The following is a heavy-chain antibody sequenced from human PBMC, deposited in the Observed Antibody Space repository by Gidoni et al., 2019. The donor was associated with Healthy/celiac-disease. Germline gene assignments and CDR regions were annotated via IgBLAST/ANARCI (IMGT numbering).Heavy chain of an antibody. CDR2: INSDGSST. D-gene: IGHD3-10*01. CDR3: ARGRSMVRGVLIAVAANFDY. V-gene: IGHV3-74*01. Sequence: EVQLVESGGGLVQPGGSLRLSCAASGFTFSSYWMHWVRQAPGKGLVWVSRINSDGSSTSYADSVKGRFTISRDNAKNTLYLQMNSLRAEDTAVYYCARGRSMVRGVLIAVAANFDYWGQGTLVTVSS. CDR1: GFTFSSYW. J-gene: IGHJ4*02.